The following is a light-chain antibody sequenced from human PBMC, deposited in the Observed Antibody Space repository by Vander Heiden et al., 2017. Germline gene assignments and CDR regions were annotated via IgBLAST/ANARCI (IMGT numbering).Light chain of an antibody. Sequence: SYVLTQPPSVSVAPGQPARINCGGNDIGTEGVHWYQQRPAQAPVLVVYDDSDRPSGIPERFSGSTSANTATLTISGVEAGDEADYFCQVWDTRSDHVVFGGGTKLTVL. CDR2: DDS. J-gene: IGLJ2*01. V-gene: IGLV3-21*02. CDR3: QVWDTRSDHVV. CDR1: DIGTEG.